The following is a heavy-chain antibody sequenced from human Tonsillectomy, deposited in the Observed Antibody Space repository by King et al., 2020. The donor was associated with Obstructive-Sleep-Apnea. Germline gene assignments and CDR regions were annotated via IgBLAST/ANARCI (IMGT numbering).Heavy chain of an antibody. CDR3: ARGGSGYYGD. V-gene: IGHV1-18*01. D-gene: IGHD5-12*01. Sequence: QLVKSGPEVKQPGASVKVSCKTSGYTFSSYGITWLRQAPGQGLEWMGWIITYKGDAEYTRNLQGRVTMTTDPSTSTVYMELRSLRLDDTAMYYCARGGSGYYGDWGQGTLVSVSS. CDR2: IITYKGDA. J-gene: IGHJ4*02. CDR1: GYTFSSYG.